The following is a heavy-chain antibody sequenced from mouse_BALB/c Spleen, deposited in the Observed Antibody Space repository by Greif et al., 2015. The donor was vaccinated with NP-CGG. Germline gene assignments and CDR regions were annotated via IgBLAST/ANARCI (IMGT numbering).Heavy chain of an antibody. CDR2: ISSGSSTI. CDR1: GFTFSSFG. J-gene: IGHJ4*01. CDR3: ARRIYYGKRGYAMDY. D-gene: IGHD2-1*01. Sequence: EVKLMESGGGLVQPGGSRKLSCAASGFTFSSFGMHWVRQAPEKGLEWVAYISSGSSTIYYADTVKGRFTISRDNPKNTLFLQMTSLRSEDTAMYYCARRIYYGKRGYAMDYWGQGTSVTVSS. V-gene: IGHV5-17*02.